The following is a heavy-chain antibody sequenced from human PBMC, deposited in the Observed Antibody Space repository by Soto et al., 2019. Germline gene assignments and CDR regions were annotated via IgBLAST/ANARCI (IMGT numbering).Heavy chain of an antibody. J-gene: IGHJ4*01. V-gene: IGHV1-8*01. CDR1: GYTFTSYD. CDR2: MNPNSGNT. Sequence: QVQLVQSGAEVKKPGASVKVSCKASGYTFTSYDINWVRQATGQGLEWMGWMNPNSGNTGYTQNFRGSGTMSGETSISTGSMELSSLRSDDTAVYYCARVFGAPDYWGHRTLVTVSS. D-gene: IGHD3-10*02. CDR3: ARVFGAPDY.